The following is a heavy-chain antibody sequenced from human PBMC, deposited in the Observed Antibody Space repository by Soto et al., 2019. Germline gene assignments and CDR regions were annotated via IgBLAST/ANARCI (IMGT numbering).Heavy chain of an antibody. CDR2: ISDDGSNT. Sequence: QVQSVESGGGVVQPGRSLRLSCAASGFTFSRHTMHWVRQAPGKGLEWVAAISDDGSNTYADSVKGRFTISRDNSKNTLYLQMNSLSSEDTAVHHCAREVYYDFWSGFNTHPYYFDDWGQGTLVTVSS. CDR1: GFTFSRHT. V-gene: IGHV3-30-3*01. D-gene: IGHD3-3*01. CDR3: AREVYYDFWSGFNTHPYYFDD. J-gene: IGHJ4*02.